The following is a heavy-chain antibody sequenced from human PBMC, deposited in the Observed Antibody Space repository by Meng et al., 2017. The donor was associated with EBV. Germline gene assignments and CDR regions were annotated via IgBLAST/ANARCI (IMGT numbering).Heavy chain of an antibody. CDR1: GYTFTRYD. D-gene: IGHD3-22*01. V-gene: IGHV1-8*01. J-gene: IGHJ5*02. CDR2: MNPNSGNT. CDR3: ARGPYYYDSSGYYYGEFDP. Sequence: QGELVQSGDEVKKPGASVKVSCKASGYTFTRYDINWVRQATGQGLEWMGWMNPNSGNTGYAQKFQGRVTMTRNTSISTDYMELSSLRSEDTAVYYCARGPYYYDSSGYYYGEFDPWGQGTLVTVSS.